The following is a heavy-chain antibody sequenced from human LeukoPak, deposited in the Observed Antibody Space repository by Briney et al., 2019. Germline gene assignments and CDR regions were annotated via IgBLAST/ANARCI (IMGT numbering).Heavy chain of an antibody. CDR3: ARDTSPYCSGGSCYGTWFDP. Sequence: GASVKVSCKASGYTFTSYGISWVRQAPGQGLEWMGWISAYNGNTNYAQKLQGRVTMTTDTSTGTAYMELRSLRSDDTAVYYCARDTSPYCSGGSCYGTWFDPWGQGTWSPSPQ. D-gene: IGHD2-15*01. J-gene: IGHJ5*02. CDR1: GYTFTSYG. CDR2: ISAYNGNT. V-gene: IGHV1-18*01.